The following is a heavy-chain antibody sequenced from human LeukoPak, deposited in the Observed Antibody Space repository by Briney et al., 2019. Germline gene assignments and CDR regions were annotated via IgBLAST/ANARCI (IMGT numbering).Heavy chain of an antibody. J-gene: IGHJ4*02. D-gene: IGHD2-15*01. Sequence: GGSLRLSCAAPGFTFSSYWMSWVRQAPGKGLEWVANIKQDGSEKYYVDSVKGRFTISRDNAKTSLYLQMNSLRAEDTAVYYCARSLIVVAGFDYWGQGTLVTVSS. V-gene: IGHV3-7*01. CDR3: ARSLIVVAGFDY. CDR2: IKQDGSEK. CDR1: GFTFSSYW.